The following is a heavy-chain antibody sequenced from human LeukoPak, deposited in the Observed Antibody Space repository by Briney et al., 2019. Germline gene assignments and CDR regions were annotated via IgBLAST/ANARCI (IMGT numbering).Heavy chain of an antibody. D-gene: IGHD3-3*01. V-gene: IGHV1-46*01. J-gene: IGHJ3*02. CDR2: INPSGGST. CDR3: ASSNNYDFWSGYRGDAFDI. CDR1: GYTFTSYG. Sequence: ASVKVSCKASGYTFTSYGISWVRQAPGQGLEWMGIINPSGGSTSYAQKFQGRVTMTRDTSTSTVYMELSSLRSEDTAVYYCASSNNYDFWSGYRGDAFDIWGQGTMVTVSS.